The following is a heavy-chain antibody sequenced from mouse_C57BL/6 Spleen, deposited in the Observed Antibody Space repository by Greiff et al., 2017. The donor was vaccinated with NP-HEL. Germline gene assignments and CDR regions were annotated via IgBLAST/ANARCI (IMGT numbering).Heavy chain of an antibody. Sequence: QVQLKQSGPELVKPGASVKISCKASGYAFSSSWMNWVKQRPGKGLEWIGRIYPGDGDTNYNGKFKGKATLTADKSSSTAYMQLSSLTSEDYAVSICARWDDGYPYYFGCWGNGATLSVSS. J-gene: IGHJ2*01. D-gene: IGHD2-3*01. CDR1: GYAFSSSW. CDR3: ARWDDGYPYYFGC. CDR2: IYPGDGDT. V-gene: IGHV1-82*01.